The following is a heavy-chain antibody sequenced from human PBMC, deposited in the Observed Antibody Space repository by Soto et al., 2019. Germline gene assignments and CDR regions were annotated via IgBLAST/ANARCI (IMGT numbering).Heavy chain of an antibody. CDR1: GYTFTSYG. CDR3: ARVYMVRGVIWSPRWDF. CDR2: ISAYNGNT. J-gene: IGHJ4*02. D-gene: IGHD3-10*01. Sequence: QVQLVQSGAEVKKPGASVKVSCKASGYTFTSYGISWVRQAPGQGLEWMGWISAYNGNTNYAQKLQGRVTMTTDTSTSTAYMKLRSLRFDDTAVYDCARVYMVRGVIWSPRWDFWGQGTLVTVSS. V-gene: IGHV1-18*01.